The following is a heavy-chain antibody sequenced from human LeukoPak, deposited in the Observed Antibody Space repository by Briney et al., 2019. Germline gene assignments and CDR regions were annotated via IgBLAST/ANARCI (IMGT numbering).Heavy chain of an antibody. V-gene: IGHV4-34*01. CDR2: INHSGST. CDR3: ARQGGYASPFDS. J-gene: IGHJ4*02. CDR1: GGSISGYY. Sequence: SETLSLTCTVSGGSISGYYWSWIRQPPGKGLEWIGEINHSGSTNYNPSLKSRVTISVDTSKNQFSLKLSSVTAADTAVYYCARQGGYASPFDSWGQGTLVTVSS. D-gene: IGHD5-12*01.